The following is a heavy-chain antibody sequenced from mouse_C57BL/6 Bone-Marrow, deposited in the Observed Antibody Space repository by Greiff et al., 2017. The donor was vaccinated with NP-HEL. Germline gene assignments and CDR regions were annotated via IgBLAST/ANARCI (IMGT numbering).Heavy chain of an antibody. CDR3: ARHYYSNYFDY. V-gene: IGHV5-6*01. CDR1: GFTFSSYG. D-gene: IGHD2-5*01. CDR2: ISSGGSYT. J-gene: IGHJ2*01. Sequence: EVQVVESGGDLVKPGGSLKLSCAASGFTFSSYGMSWVRQTPDKRLEWVATISSGGSYTYYPDSLKGRFTISRDNSKNILYLQMSSLKSEDTAMYYCARHYYSNYFDYRGQGTTLTVTS.